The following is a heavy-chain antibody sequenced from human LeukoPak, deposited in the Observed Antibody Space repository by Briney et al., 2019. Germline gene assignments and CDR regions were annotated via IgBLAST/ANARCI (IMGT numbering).Heavy chain of an antibody. Sequence: GGSLRLSCSASGFTFSASWMNWVRQAPGKGLEWVADIKQDGSEKYYVDSVKGPFTISRDNAKNSLYLHLNSLRAEDTAVYYCARGDYYDRRFDNWGQGTLVTVSS. J-gene: IGHJ4*02. CDR2: IKQDGSEK. D-gene: IGHD3-22*01. CDR1: GFTFSASW. CDR3: ARGDYYDRRFDN. V-gene: IGHV3-7*02.